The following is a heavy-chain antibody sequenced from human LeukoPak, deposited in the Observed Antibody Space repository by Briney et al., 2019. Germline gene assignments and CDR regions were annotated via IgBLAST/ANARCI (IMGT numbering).Heavy chain of an antibody. CDR2: ISYDGSNK. D-gene: IGHD2-21*02. V-gene: IGHV3-30*04. CDR3: AKCGGDCYSGFDP. Sequence: GRSLRLSCAASGFTFSSYAMHWVRQAPGKGLEWVAVISYDGSNKYYADSVKGRFTISRDNSKNTLYLQMNSLRAEDTAVYYCAKCGGDCYSGFDPWGQGTLVTVSS. J-gene: IGHJ5*02. CDR1: GFTFSSYA.